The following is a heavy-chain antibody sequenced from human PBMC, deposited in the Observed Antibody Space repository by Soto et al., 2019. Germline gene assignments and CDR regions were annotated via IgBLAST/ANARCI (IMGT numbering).Heavy chain of an antibody. CDR1: GGTFSSYA. V-gene: IGHV1-69*12. CDR2: IIPFFGTA. J-gene: IGHJ4*02. Sequence: QVQLVQSGAEVKKPGSSVKVSCKSSGGTFSSYAISWVRRAPGQGLEWMGGIIPFFGTANYAQKFQGRVTITADESTSTVYMELSRLRSEDTAVYYCEREANLNYDILTAYSRPCDYGGQGTLVTVSS. CDR3: EREANLNYDILTAYSRPCDY. D-gene: IGHD3-9*01.